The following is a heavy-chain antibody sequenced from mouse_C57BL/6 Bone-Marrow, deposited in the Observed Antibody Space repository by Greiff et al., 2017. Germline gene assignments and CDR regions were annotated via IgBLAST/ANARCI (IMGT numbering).Heavy chain of an antibody. V-gene: IGHV1-54*01. CDR2: INPGSGGT. J-gene: IGHJ2*01. CDR1: GYAFTNYL. D-gene: IGHD4-1*01. CDR3: ARRDWDVVDY. Sequence: QVQLKQSGAELVRPGTSVKVSCKASGYAFTNYLIEWVKQRPGQGLEWIGVINPGSGGTNYNEKFKGKATLTADKSSSTAYMKLSSLTSEDSAVYFGARRDWDVVDYWGQGTTLTVSS.